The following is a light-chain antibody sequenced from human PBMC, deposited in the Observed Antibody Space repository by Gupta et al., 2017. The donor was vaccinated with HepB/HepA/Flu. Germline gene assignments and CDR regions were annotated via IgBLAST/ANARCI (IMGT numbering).Light chain of an antibody. J-gene: IGKJ4*01. CDR2: AAS. CDR3: QQSYSTPLT. V-gene: IGKV1-39*01. Sequence: IQLTQSPSSLSASVGDSVTITCRASQSMSNFLHWYQQKPGKAPKLLIYAASSLQTGVPSRFRGSGSGTDFTLTINSLQPEDFATYYCQQSYSTPLTFGGGTKVEIK. CDR1: QSMSNF.